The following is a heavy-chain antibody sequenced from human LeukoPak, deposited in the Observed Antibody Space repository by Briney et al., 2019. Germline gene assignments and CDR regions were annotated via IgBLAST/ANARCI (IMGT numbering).Heavy chain of an antibody. CDR1: GFTFSSYA. Sequence: GGSLRLSCAASGFTFSSYAMSWVRQAPGKGLEWLSAISGSGASTHYADSVRGRFTISRDNSKSTLYLQMNSLRAEDTAVYYCARPTPSFSSGWYNPYFDYWGQGTLVTVSS. J-gene: IGHJ4*02. V-gene: IGHV3-23*01. D-gene: IGHD6-19*01. CDR3: ARPTPSFSSGWYNPYFDY. CDR2: ISGSGAST.